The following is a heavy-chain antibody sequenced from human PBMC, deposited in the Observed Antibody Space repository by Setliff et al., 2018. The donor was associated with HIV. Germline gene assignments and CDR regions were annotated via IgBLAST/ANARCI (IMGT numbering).Heavy chain of an antibody. J-gene: IGHJ4*02. CDR3: ARARGPEGYFDY. D-gene: IGHD3-10*01. V-gene: IGHV4-39*07. Sequence: PSETLSLTCTVSGGSIDSTDYYWGWIRQPPGKGLEWIGSIFYSGRTTYNPSLRSRVTISVDTSKNQFSLSLTSVTAADTAVYYCARARGPEGYFDYWGQGTLVTVSS. CDR2: IFYSGRT. CDR1: GGSIDSTDYY.